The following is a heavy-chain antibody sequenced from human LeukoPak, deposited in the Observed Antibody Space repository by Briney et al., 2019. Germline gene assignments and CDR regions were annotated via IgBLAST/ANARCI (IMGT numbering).Heavy chain of an antibody. D-gene: IGHD5-18*01. Sequence: GGSLRLSCAASGFTFSSYEMNWVRQAPGKGLEWVSYISSSGSTIYYADSVKGRFTISRDNAKNSLYLQMNSLRAEDTAVYYCARVRDTADSAFDIWGQGTMVTVSS. CDR2: ISSSGSTI. CDR3: ARVRDTADSAFDI. V-gene: IGHV3-48*03. CDR1: GFTFSSYE. J-gene: IGHJ3*02.